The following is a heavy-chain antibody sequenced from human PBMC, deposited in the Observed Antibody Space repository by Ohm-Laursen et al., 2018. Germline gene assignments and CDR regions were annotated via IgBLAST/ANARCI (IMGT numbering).Heavy chain of an antibody. J-gene: IGHJ4*02. Sequence: SLRLSCAASGFTFSSYSMNWVRQAPGKGLEWVSSISSSSSYIYYADSVKGRFTISRDNSKNTLYLQMNSLRAEDTAVYYCAKDLYSGSYYDYWGQGTLVTVSS. D-gene: IGHD1-26*01. CDR3: AKDLYSGSYYDY. V-gene: IGHV3-21*04. CDR2: ISSSSSYI. CDR1: GFTFSSYS.